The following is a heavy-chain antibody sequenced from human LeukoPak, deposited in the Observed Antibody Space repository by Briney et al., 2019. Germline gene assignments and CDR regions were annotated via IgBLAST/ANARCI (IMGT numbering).Heavy chain of an antibody. V-gene: IGHV4-4*07. D-gene: IGHD3-3*01. CDR3: ARDIHPAQLLFLEWSMDKVMDV. Sequence: SETLPLTCSVSGRHLSYYLGRWIRQPAGKGLEWIGRIYTRESTNYNPSLKSRVTISVDTSKIPFSLKLSSVTAADTAVYYCARDIHPAQLLFLEWSMDKVMDVWGKGTTVTVAS. CDR1: GRHLSYYL. J-gene: IGHJ6*04. CDR2: IYTREST.